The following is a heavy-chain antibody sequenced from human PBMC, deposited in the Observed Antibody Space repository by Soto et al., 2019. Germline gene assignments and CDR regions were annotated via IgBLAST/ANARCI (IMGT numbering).Heavy chain of an antibody. J-gene: IGHJ3*01. V-gene: IGHV3-30*18. CDR1: GFTFSSDG. Sequence: QVQLVESGGGVVQPGRSRRISCAASGFTFSSDGMHWVRQAPGKGLEWVAVISYDGSYQYYVDSVKGRFTISRDNSKNTLYLQMNSLRAEDTAVYYCAKDEISKTIRGDAFNFWGQGTMVTASS. D-gene: IGHD1-7*01. CDR3: AKDEISKTIRGDAFNF. CDR2: ISYDGSYQ.